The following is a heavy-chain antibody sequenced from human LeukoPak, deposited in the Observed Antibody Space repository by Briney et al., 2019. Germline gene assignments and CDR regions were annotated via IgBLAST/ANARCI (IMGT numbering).Heavy chain of an antibody. Sequence: PSETLSLTCTVSGGSISSYYWSWIRQPPGKGLEWIGYIYYSGSTNYNPSLKSRVTISVDTSKDQFSLKLSSVTAADTAVYYCARVLPYDSSGYYYGEFDYWGQGTLVTVSS. CDR1: GGSISSYY. CDR2: IYYSGST. CDR3: ARVLPYDSSGYYYGEFDY. J-gene: IGHJ4*02. D-gene: IGHD3-22*01. V-gene: IGHV4-59*01.